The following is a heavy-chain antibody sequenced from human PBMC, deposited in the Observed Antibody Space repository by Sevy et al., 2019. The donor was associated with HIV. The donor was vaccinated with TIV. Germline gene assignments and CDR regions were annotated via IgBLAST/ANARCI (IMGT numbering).Heavy chain of an antibody. V-gene: IGHV3-23*01. CDR3: AKAISTVVFDAFDF. Sequence: GGSLGLSCAASGFIFSSYAMSWVRQAPGKGLEWVSAISTSGGSTYHADSVKGRFTISRDNSKNTLYLQMHSLRAEDTAVYYCAKAISTVVFDAFDFWGQGTMVTVSS. D-gene: IGHD4-4*01. J-gene: IGHJ3*01. CDR1: GFIFSSYA. CDR2: ISTSGGST.